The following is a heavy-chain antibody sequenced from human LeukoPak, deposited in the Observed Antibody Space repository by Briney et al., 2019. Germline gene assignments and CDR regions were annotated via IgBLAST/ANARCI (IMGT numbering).Heavy chain of an antibody. J-gene: IGHJ3*02. Sequence: SETLSLTRTVSGGSIRSYYWSWIRQPPGKGLEWIGYIYYSGSTNYHPSLKSRVTISADTSKNQFSLKLSSVTAADTAVYYCARALRPPHYDDVWGSYRPKPGAFDIWGQGTMVTVSS. D-gene: IGHD3-16*02. CDR3: ARALRPPHYDDVWGSYRPKPGAFDI. CDR2: IYYSGST. CDR1: GGSIRSYY. V-gene: IGHV4-59*01.